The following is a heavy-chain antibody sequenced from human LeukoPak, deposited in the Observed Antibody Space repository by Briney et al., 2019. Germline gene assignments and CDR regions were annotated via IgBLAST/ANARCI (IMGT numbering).Heavy chain of an antibody. CDR2: IYYSGST. J-gene: IGHJ3*02. Sequence: SETLSLTCTVSGGSISSYYWSWIRQPPGKGLEWIGYIYYSGSTNYNPSLKGRVTISVDTSKNQFSLKLSSVTAADTAVYYCARTVRGNQLWFYAFDIWGQGTMVTVSS. V-gene: IGHV4-59*01. D-gene: IGHD5-18*01. CDR3: ARTVRGNQLWFYAFDI. CDR1: GGSISSYY.